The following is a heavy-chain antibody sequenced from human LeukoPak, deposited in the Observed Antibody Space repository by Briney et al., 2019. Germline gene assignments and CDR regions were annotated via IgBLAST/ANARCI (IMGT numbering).Heavy chain of an antibody. CDR1: GYTFTSYD. CDR3: ARRGQRFLEWLVSSPDYYFDY. D-gene: IGHD3-3*01. CDR2: MNPNSGNT. Sequence: GASVKVSCKASGYTFTSYDINWVRQATGQGLEWMGWMNPNSGNTGYAQKFQGRVTMTRNTSISTAYMELSSLRSEDTAVYYCARRGQRFLEWLVSSPDYYFDYWGQGTLVTVSS. J-gene: IGHJ4*02. V-gene: IGHV1-8*01.